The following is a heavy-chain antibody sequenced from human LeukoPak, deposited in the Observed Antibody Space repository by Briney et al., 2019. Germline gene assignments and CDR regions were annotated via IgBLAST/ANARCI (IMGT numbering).Heavy chain of an antibody. CDR3: ARSGFYYYGSGSQLRWFDP. Sequence: SETLSLTCTVSGGSISSGGYYWSWIRQHPGKGLEWIGYIYYSGSTYYNPSLKSRVTISVDTSKNQFSLKLSSVTAADTAVYYCARSGFYYYGSGSQLRWFDPWGQGTLVTVSS. V-gene: IGHV4-31*03. CDR2: IYYSGST. D-gene: IGHD3-10*01. CDR1: GGSISSGGYY. J-gene: IGHJ5*02.